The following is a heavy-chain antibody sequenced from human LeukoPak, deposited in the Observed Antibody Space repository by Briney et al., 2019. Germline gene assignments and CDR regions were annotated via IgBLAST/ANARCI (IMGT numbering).Heavy chain of an antibody. CDR2: INHSGST. CDR3: ARGRGDYVLRWCDY. CDR1: GGSFSGYY. V-gene: IGHV4-34*01. J-gene: IGHJ4*02. D-gene: IGHD4-17*01. Sequence: SETLSLTCAVYGGSFSGYYWSWIRQPPGKGLEWIGEINHSGSTNYNPSLKSRVTTSVDTSKNQFSLKLSSVTAADTAVYYCARGRGDYVLRWCDYWGQRTLVTVSS.